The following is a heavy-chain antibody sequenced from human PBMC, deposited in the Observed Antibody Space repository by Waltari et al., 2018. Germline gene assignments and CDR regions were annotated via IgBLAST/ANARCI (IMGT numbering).Heavy chain of an antibody. V-gene: IGHV4-4*02. J-gene: IGHJ4*02. CDR1: GDSMRSNDW. D-gene: IGHD2-15*01. Sequence: QLQLQESGPGLVNPSGTLSVTCSISGDSMRSNDWLSWVRQAPGKGLEGIGQVHRSGRTNYNPSFASRVSVSLDTSINQFSLKVTSATATDTALYYCARDRGRGLYLDSWGQGTLVTVSP. CDR3: ARDRGRGLYLDS. CDR2: VHRSGRT.